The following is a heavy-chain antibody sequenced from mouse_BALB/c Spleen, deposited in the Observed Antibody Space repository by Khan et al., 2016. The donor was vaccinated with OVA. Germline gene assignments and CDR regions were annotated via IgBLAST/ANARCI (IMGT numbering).Heavy chain of an antibody. CDR3: AEVAYYYDSGGFAY. J-gene: IGHJ3*01. V-gene: IGHV5-6*01. D-gene: IGHD1-1*01. CDR1: GFTFSTYG. Sequence: EVELVESGGDIVKPGGSLKLSCAASGFTFSTYGMSWVRQTPDKSLEWVATVSTSGHYTYYTDTVKGRFTISRDNAKNTLYLQMSSLRSEDTAMFYCAEVAYYYDSGGFAYWGQGTLVTVSA. CDR2: VSTSGHYT.